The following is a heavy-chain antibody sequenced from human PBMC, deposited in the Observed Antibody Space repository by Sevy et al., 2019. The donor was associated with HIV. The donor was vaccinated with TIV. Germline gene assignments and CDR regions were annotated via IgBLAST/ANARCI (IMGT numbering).Heavy chain of an antibody. CDR1: GYTFTNYY. D-gene: IGHD3-22*01. CDR2: INPSGGST. CDR3: ARVYYYDYSGPGY. V-gene: IGHV1-46*01. J-gene: IGHJ4*02. Sequence: VSVKVSCKASGYTFTNYYIHWVRQAPGQGLEWMGLINPSGGSTTNAQKFQGRVTMTRDTFTSTVYMELSSLKSDDTAVYYCARVYYYDYSGPGYWGQGTLVTVSS.